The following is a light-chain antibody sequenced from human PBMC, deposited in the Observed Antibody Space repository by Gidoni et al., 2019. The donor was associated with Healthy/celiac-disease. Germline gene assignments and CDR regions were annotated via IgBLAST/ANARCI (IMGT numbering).Light chain of an antibody. Sequence: QMTQSPLSLSASVGDRVTITYRASQSISSYLNWYQQKPGKAPKLLIYAASSLQSGVPSRFSGSGSGTDFTLTISSLQPEDFATYYCQQSYSTPRTFGQGTKVEIK. CDR3: QQSYSTPRT. J-gene: IGKJ1*01. CDR1: QSISSY. CDR2: AAS. V-gene: IGKV1-39*01.